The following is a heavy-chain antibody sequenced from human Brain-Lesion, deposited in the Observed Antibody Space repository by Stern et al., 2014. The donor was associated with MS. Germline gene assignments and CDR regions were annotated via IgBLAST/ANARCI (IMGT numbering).Heavy chain of an antibody. CDR2: FDPEDGET. J-gene: IGHJ4*02. CDR1: GYTLTELS. D-gene: IGHD1-26*01. V-gene: IGHV1-24*01. CDR3: ATLSPGAGGNYCRHFDY. Sequence: VQLVESGAEVKKPGASLKVSCKVSGYTLTELSMHWVRQAPRQGLEWMGGFDPEDGETIYAQTFQGRVTMTEDTSTDTAYMELSSLRSEDTAVYYCATLSPGAGGNYCRHFDYWGQGTLVTVSS.